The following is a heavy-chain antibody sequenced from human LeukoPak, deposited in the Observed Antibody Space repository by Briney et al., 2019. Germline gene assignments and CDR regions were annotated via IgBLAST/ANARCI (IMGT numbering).Heavy chain of an antibody. CDR1: GFTVSNKY. J-gene: IGHJ4*02. V-gene: IGHV3-23*01. Sequence: GGSLRLSCVASGFTVSNKYMSWVRQAPGKGLEWVSAISGSGGSTYYADSVKGRFTISRDNSKNTLYLQMNSLRAEDTAVYYCAKGIAARPTNFDYWGQGTLVTVSS. CDR2: ISGSGGST. CDR3: AKGIAARPTNFDY. D-gene: IGHD6-6*01.